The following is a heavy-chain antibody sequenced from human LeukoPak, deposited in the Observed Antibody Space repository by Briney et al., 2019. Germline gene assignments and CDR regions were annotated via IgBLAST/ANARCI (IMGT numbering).Heavy chain of an antibody. Sequence: PSETLSLTCTVSGGSISSYYWSWIRQPPGKGLEWIGYIYYSGSTNYNPSLKSRVTISVDTSKNQFSLKLSSVTAADTAVYYCAGIEYSSSSVDYWGQGTLVTVSS. CDR3: AGIEYSSSSVDY. CDR2: IYYSGST. D-gene: IGHD6-6*01. J-gene: IGHJ4*02. V-gene: IGHV4-59*01. CDR1: GGSISSYY.